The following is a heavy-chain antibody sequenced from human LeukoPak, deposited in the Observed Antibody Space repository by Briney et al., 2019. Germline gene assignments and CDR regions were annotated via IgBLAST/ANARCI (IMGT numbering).Heavy chain of an antibody. CDR3: AKPVIYGSEQTDY. V-gene: IGHV3-23*01. CDR2: ISGSGSST. Sequence: GGSLRLSCAASGFTFSSYAMSWVRQAPGKGLEWVSAISGSGSSTYSADSVKGRFTISRDNSKNTLYLQINSLRAEDTAVYYCAKPVIYGSEQTDYWGQGTLVTVSS. CDR1: GFTFSSYA. D-gene: IGHD3-10*01. J-gene: IGHJ4*02.